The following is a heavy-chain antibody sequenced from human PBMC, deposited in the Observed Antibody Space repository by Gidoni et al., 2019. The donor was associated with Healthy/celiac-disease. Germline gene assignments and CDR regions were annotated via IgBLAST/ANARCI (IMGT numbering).Heavy chain of an antibody. CDR3: AWGWYYYFWSGYYQDDYYGMDV. D-gene: IGHD3-3*01. CDR2: IIPIFGPA. Sequence: QVQLVQSGAAVKKPGSSVKVSCKASGGNCSSYATSWVRQAPGQGLEWMGGIIPIFGPANYAQKFPGRVTITADESTSTAYMELSSLRSEDTAVYYCAWGWYYYFWSGYYQDDYYGMDVWGQGTTVTVSS. V-gene: IGHV1-69*01. CDR1: GGNCSSYA. J-gene: IGHJ6*02.